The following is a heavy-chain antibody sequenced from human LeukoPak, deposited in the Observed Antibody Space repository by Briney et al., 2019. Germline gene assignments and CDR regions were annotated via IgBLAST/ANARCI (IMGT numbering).Heavy chain of an antibody. CDR2: IYYSGST. CDR1: GGSISSYY. Sequence: SETLSLTCTVSGGSISSYYWSWIRQPPGKGLEWIGYIYYSGSTNYNPSLKSRVTISVDTPKNQFSLKLSSVTAADTAVYYCARSTAGYGENTHPFDYWGQGTLVTVSS. CDR3: ARSTAGYGENTHPFDY. D-gene: IGHD4-17*01. V-gene: IGHV4-59*01. J-gene: IGHJ4*02.